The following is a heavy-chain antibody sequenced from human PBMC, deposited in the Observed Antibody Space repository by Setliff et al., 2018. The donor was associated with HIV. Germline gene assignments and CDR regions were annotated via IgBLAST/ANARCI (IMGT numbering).Heavy chain of an antibody. V-gene: IGHV3-48*03. J-gene: IGHJ4*02. CDR3: ARSQPIGVVVAATLDY. Sequence: LSLTCAVSGGSISSSNWWSWVRQAPGKGLEWVSYISSSASTTYYADSVKGRFTISRDNTKSSLSLQMNSLRAEATAIYYCARSQPIGVVVAATLDYWGQGTLVTVS. D-gene: IGHD2-15*01. CDR2: ISSSASTT. CDR1: GGSISSSN.